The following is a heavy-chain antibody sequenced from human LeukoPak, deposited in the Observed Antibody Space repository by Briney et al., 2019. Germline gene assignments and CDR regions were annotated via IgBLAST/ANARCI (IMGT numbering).Heavy chain of an antibody. CDR2: IIPIFGTA. J-gene: IGHJ6*03. CDR1: GGTFSSYA. Sequence: SVKVSCKASGGTFSSYAISWVRQAPGQGLEWMGGIIPIFGTANYAQKFQGRVTITADESTSTAYMELSSLRSEDTAVYYCASSMTYGDYGSYYYYYMDVWGKGTTVTISS. D-gene: IGHD4-17*01. CDR3: ASSMTYGDYGSYYYYYMDV. V-gene: IGHV1-69*13.